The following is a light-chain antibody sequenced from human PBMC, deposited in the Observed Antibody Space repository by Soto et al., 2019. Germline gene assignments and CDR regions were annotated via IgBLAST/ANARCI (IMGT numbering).Light chain of an antibody. CDR3: QQYNSYLWT. J-gene: IGKJ1*01. Sequence: DIQMTQSPSTLSASVGDRVTITCRASQSINTWLAWYQQKPGKVPKFLIYRASTLESGVPSRFSGSGSGTEFTLTISSLQPDDFATYYCQQYNSYLWTFGQGTKVEIK. CDR2: RAS. V-gene: IGKV1-5*03. CDR1: QSINTW.